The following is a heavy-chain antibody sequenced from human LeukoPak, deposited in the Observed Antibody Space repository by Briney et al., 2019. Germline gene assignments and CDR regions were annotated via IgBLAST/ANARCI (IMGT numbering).Heavy chain of an antibody. V-gene: IGHV3-21*01. J-gene: IGHJ4*02. Sequence: PGGSLRLSCAASGFTFSSYSMNWGRQAPGEGLEWVSSISSSSSYIYYADSVKGRFTISRDNAKNSLYLQMNSLRAEDTAVYYCARDRSRGIAVAGTGDYFDYWGQGTLVTVSS. CDR2: ISSSSSYI. CDR3: ARDRSRGIAVAGTGDYFDY. CDR1: GFTFSSYS. D-gene: IGHD6-19*01.